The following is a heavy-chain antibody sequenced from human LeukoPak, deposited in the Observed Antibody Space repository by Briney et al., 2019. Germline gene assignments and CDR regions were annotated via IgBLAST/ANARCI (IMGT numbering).Heavy chain of an antibody. CDR3: ARAQRGSSVPYYFDY. Sequence: SETLSLTCAVYGGSFSGYYWSWIRQPPGKGLEWIGEINHSGSTNYNPSLKSRVTISVDTSKNQFSPKLSSVTAADTAVYYCARAQRGSSVPYYFDYWGQGTLVTVSS. V-gene: IGHV4-34*01. CDR2: INHSGST. CDR1: GGSFSGYY. J-gene: IGHJ4*02. D-gene: IGHD1-26*01.